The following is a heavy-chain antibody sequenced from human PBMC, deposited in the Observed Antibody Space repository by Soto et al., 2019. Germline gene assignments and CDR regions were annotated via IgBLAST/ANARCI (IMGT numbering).Heavy chain of an antibody. CDR3: ARASVAGTWGYYFDY. J-gene: IGHJ4*02. V-gene: IGHV3-30-3*01. Sequence: QVQLVDSGGGVVQPGMSLRLSCAASGFTFNTYTMHWVRQAPGKGLEWVAVISYDGNYEYYADSVKGRFTISRDNSKNTLYLQMNSLRADDTAVYYCARASVAGTWGYYFDYWGQGALVTVSS. CDR2: ISYDGNYE. D-gene: IGHD6-19*01. CDR1: GFTFNTYT.